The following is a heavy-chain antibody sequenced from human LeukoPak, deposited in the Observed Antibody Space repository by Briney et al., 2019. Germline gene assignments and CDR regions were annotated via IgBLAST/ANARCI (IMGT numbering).Heavy chain of an antibody. D-gene: IGHD3-22*01. J-gene: IGHJ4*02. V-gene: IGHV4-34*01. CDR1: GGSFSGYY. CDR2: INHSGST. CDR3: ARHRYYYESSAYHFDY. Sequence: SETLSLTCAVYGGSFSGYYWSWIRQPPGKGLEWIGEINHSGSTNYNPSLKSRVTISVDTSKNQFSLKLSSVTAADTAVYYCARHRYYYESSAYHFDYWGQGTLVTVSS.